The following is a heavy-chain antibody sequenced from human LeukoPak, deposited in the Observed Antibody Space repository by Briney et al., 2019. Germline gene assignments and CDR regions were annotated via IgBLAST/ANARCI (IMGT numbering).Heavy chain of an antibody. CDR3: ARGRGSSSWYYFDY. V-gene: IGHV4-34*01. J-gene: IGHJ4*02. D-gene: IGHD6-13*01. CDR1: GGSFSGYY. Sequence: SETLSLTCAVYGGSFSGYYWSWIRRPPGKGLEWIGEINHSGSTNYNPSLKSRVTISVDTSKNQFSLKLSSVTAADTAVYYCARGRGSSSWYYFDYWGQGTLVTVSS. CDR2: INHSGST.